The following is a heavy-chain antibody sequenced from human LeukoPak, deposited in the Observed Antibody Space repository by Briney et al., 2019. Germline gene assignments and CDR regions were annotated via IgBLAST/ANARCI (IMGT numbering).Heavy chain of an antibody. D-gene: IGHD3-22*01. V-gene: IGHV4-59*08. CDR2: IYYSGST. Sequence: PSETLSLTCTVSGGSISVYYWSWIRQPPGKGLEWIGYIYYSGSTNYNPSLKSRITISVDTSKNQFSLKLSSVTAADTAVYYCARYGTYDYDRSGYYFFGYWGQGTLVTVSS. CDR1: GGSISVYY. CDR3: ARYGTYDYDRSGYYFFGY. J-gene: IGHJ4*02.